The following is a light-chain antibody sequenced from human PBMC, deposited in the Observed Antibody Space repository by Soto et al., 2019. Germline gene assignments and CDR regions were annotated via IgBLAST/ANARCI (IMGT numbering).Light chain of an antibody. J-gene: IGKJ1*01. CDR2: DGF. CDR3: QQYGSSRT. CDR1: QSVSSSR. V-gene: IGKV3D-20*01. Sequence: VSPQSPATLSLSPGSRETPSCAASQSVSSSRLAWYQQQPALAPRRRIYDGFLRATGIPDRFSGSGSGTDFTLTISRLEPEDFAVYYCQQYGSSRTFGQGTKVEIK.